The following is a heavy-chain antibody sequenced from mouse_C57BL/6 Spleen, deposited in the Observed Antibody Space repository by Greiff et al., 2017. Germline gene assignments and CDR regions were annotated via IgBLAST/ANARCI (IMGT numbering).Heavy chain of an antibody. D-gene: IGHD2-13*01. CDR2: IYPGDGDT. CDR1: GYAFSSYW. J-gene: IGHJ4*01. CDR3: ARVTVPPWAMGY. Sequence: QVQLQQSGAELVKPGASVKISCKASGYAFSSYWMNWVKQRPGKGLEWIGQIYPGDGDTNYNGKFKGKATLTADKSSSTAYMQLSSLTSEDSAVSFCARVTVPPWAMGYWGQGTSVTVSS. V-gene: IGHV1-80*01.